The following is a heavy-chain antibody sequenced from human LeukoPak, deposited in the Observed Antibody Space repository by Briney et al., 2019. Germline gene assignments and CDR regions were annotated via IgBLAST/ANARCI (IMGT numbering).Heavy chain of an antibody. CDR2: INHSGST. V-gene: IGHV4-34*01. Sequence: SETLSLTCAVYGGSFSGYYWSWIRQPPGKGLEWIGEINHSGSTNYNPSLKSRVTISVDTSKNQFSLKLSSVAAADTAVYYCARGRGRPIQLWLPYYFDYWGQGTLVTVSS. J-gene: IGHJ4*02. D-gene: IGHD5-18*01. CDR1: GGSFSGYY. CDR3: ARGRGRPIQLWLPYYFDY.